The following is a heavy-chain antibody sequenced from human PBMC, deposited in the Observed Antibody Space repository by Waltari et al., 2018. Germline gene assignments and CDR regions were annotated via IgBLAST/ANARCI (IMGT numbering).Heavy chain of an antibody. CDR3: ARDGHWLSGVGDC. CDR1: GFTFSSYW. J-gene: IGHJ4*02. Sequence: EVQLVESGGGLVQPGGSLRLSCAASGFTFSSYWMSWVRQAPGKGLGWVANIDQDGSEEYYGDSVKGRFTISRDNARNSLYLQMNSLSAEDTAVYYCARDGHWLSGVGDCWGQGTLVTVSS. V-gene: IGHV3-7*01. D-gene: IGHD7-27*01. CDR2: IDQDGSEE.